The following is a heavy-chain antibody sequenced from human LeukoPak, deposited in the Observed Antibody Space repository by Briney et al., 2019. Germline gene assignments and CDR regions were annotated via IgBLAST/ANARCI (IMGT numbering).Heavy chain of an antibody. V-gene: IGHV4-31*03. CDR2: IYYSGST. J-gene: IGHJ4*02. D-gene: IGHD6-19*01. CDR1: GGSISSGGYY. Sequence: PSETLSLTCTVSGGSISSGGYYWSWIRQHPGKGLEWIGYIYYSGSTYYNPSLKSRVTISVDMSKNQFSLKLSSVTAADTAVYYCAGSGWYYFDYWGQGTLVTVSS. CDR3: AGSGWYYFDY.